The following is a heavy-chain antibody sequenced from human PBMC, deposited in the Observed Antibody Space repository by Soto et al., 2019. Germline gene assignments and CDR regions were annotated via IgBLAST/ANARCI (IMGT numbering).Heavy chain of an antibody. Sequence: SETLSLTCTVSGGSISSYYWSWIRQPPGKGLEWVGYIYYSGSTNYNPSLKSRVIISVDTSKNQFSLKLSSVTAADTAVYYCARHPGADFWSGLYFDYWGQGTLVTVSS. CDR2: IYYSGST. CDR1: GGSISSYY. V-gene: IGHV4-59*01. CDR3: ARHPGADFWSGLYFDY. D-gene: IGHD3-3*01. J-gene: IGHJ4*02.